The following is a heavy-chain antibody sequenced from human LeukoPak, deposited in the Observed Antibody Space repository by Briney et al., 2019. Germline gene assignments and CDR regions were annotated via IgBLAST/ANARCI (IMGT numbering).Heavy chain of an antibody. CDR3: AGGGGWFDS. Sequence: SETLSLTCIVSGGSISNYYWSWVRQPPGKGLEWIGYIYYIGSTNHNPSLKSRVTMSVDTSKTQFSLKLSSVTAADTAVYYCAGGGGWFDSWGQGTLVTVSS. CDR2: IYYIGST. D-gene: IGHD3-10*01. CDR1: GGSISNYY. V-gene: IGHV4-59*01. J-gene: IGHJ5*01.